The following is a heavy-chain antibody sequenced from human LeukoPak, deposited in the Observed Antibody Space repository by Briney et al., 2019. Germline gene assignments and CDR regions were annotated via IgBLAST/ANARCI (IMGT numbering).Heavy chain of an antibody. J-gene: IGHJ4*02. Sequence: ASVKVSCKASGYSFTGYYIHWVRQAPGQGLQWMGWINPNSGATNYAQNFQDRVTMTRDTSITTAYMEVSSLRSDDTAVYYCARELYSGSYVAFWGQGTLVTVSS. CDR3: ARELYSGSYVAF. V-gene: IGHV1-2*02. D-gene: IGHD1-26*01. CDR2: INPNSGAT. CDR1: GYSFTGYY.